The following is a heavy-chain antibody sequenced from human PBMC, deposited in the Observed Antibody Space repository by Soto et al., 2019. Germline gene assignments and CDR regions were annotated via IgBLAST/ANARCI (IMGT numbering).Heavy chain of an antibody. V-gene: IGHV3-23*01. CDR3: AKHLHGYKDY. D-gene: IGHD1-20*01. CDR2: ISGSGGST. CDR1: GSTFSSYA. Sequence: PGGSLRLSCAASGSTFSSYAMSWVRQAPGKGLEWVSAISGSGGSTYYADSVKGRFTIPRDNSKNTLYLQMNSLRAEDTAVYYCAKHLHGYKDYWGQGTLVTVSS. J-gene: IGHJ4*02.